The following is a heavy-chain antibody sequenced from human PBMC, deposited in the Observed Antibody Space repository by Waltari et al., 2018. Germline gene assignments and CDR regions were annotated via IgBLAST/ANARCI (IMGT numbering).Heavy chain of an antibody. CDR1: GLTFSDHG. CDR3: ARDDDTSGHYTYFQH. V-gene: IGHV3-33*08. Sequence: QVQLVESGGGVVQPEKSLRLSCAVSGLTFSDHGMPWVRLAPGKGLGLVAVIWYNEHDKYYADSVKCRFTISRDSSKNTLYLQMNSLRAEDTAIYYCARDDDTSGHYTYFQHWGQGTLVSVSS. J-gene: IGHJ1*01. CDR2: IWYNEHDK. D-gene: IGHD3-22*01.